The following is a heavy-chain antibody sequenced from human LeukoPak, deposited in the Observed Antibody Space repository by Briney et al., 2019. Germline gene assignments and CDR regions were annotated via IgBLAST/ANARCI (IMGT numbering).Heavy chain of an antibody. Sequence: PSETLSLTCPVYGGSFSGYYWSWIRQPPGKGLEWIGEINHSGSTNYNPSLKSRVTISVDTSKNQFSLKLSSVTAADTAVYYCARASGRIYYFDYWGQGTLVTVSS. J-gene: IGHJ4*02. D-gene: IGHD2/OR15-2a*01. CDR3: ARASGRIYYFDY. CDR1: GGSFSGYY. V-gene: IGHV4-34*01. CDR2: INHSGST.